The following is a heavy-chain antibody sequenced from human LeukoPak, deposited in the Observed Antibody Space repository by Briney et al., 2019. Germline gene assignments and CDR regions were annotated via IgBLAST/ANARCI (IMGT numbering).Heavy chain of an antibody. CDR2: INPDSGDT. CDR3: TRGWDL. Sequence: ASVTVSRKSSGYSFTSYDINWVRPPTGQGLEWMGWINPDSGDTGYAEKFQDRLTIAGDTSITTAYMELTNLKSEDTAVDYCTRGWDLWGQGTLVTVSS. CDR1: GYSFTSYD. V-gene: IGHV1-8*03. J-gene: IGHJ5*02.